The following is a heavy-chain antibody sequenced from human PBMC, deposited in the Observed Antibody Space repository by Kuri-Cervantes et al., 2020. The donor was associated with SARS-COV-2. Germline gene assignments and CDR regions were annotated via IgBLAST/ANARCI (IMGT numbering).Heavy chain of an antibody. CDR2: IYYSGST. CDR1: GGSISSGDYY. D-gene: IGHD3-10*01. J-gene: IGHJ4*02. Sequence: SETLSLTCTVSGGSISSGDYYWSWIRQPPGKGLEWIGYIYYSGSTCYNPSLKSRVTISVDTSKNQFSLKLSSVTAADTAVYYCARDGGVGEAKEDYWGQGTLVTVSS. CDR3: ARDGGVGEAKEDY. V-gene: IGHV4-30-4*08.